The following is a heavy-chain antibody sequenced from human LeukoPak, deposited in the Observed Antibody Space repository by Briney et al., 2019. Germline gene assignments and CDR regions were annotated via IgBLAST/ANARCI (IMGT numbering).Heavy chain of an antibody. CDR2: ISYDGSNK. Sequence: PGGSLRLSCAASGFTFDEYAMHWVRQVPGKGLEWVAVISYDGSNKYYADSVKGRFTISRDNSKNTLYLQMNSLRAEDTAVYYCARDTLGYCSSTSCLEHYYYYYGMDVWGQGTTVTVSS. D-gene: IGHD2-2*01. CDR1: GFTFDEYA. J-gene: IGHJ6*02. CDR3: ARDTLGYCSSTSCLEHYYYYYGMDV. V-gene: IGHV3-30-3*01.